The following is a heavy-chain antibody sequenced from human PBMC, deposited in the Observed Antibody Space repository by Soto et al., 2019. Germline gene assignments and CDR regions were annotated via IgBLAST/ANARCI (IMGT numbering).Heavy chain of an antibody. Sequence: QVQLVQSGAEVKKPGSSVKVSCKASGGTFSSYTISWVRQAPGQGLEWMGRIIPILGIANYAQKFQGRVTITADKSTSTAYMELSSLRSEDTAVYYCASYPYCGGDCYQAFDYWGQGTLVTVSS. J-gene: IGHJ4*02. V-gene: IGHV1-69*02. CDR1: GGTFSSYT. CDR2: IIPILGIA. CDR3: ASYPYCGGDCYQAFDY. D-gene: IGHD2-21*02.